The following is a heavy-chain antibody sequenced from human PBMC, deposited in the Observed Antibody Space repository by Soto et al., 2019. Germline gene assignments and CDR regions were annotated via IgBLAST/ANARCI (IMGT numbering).Heavy chain of an antibody. CDR1: GNTFNNYF. Sequence: QVQLVQSGAEVKKPGASVKVSCKVSGNTFNNYFVHWVRQAPGQGLEWMGIINPRGGTTTYSQKFPGRLTMTRDTSTSTIYMALSNLRSEETAVYYCAIEKGDDYRDYGMDVWGQGTTVTVSS. J-gene: IGHJ6*01. CDR3: AIEKGDDYRDYGMDV. V-gene: IGHV1-46*02. D-gene: IGHD4-17*01. CDR2: INPRGGTT.